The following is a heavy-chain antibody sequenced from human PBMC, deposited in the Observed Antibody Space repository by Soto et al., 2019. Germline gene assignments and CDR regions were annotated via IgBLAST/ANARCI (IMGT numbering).Heavy chain of an antibody. CDR1: GGSVSSGSYY. D-gene: IGHD6-13*01. V-gene: IGHV4-61*01. CDR2: IYYSGST. CDR3: ARGGSSSWYFDY. Sequence: SETLSLTCTVSGGSVSSGSYYWSWIRQPPGKGLEWIGYIYYSGSTNYNPSLKSRVTISVDTSKNQFSLKLSSVTAAYTAVYYWARGGSSSWYFDYWGKGTLVTVSS. J-gene: IGHJ4*02.